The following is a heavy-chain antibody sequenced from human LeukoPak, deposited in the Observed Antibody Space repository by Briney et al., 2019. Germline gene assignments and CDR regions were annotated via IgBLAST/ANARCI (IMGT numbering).Heavy chain of an antibody. Sequence: SETLSLTCTVSGGSISSSKYYWGWIRQPPGKGLEWIGTIFNNGSTHYNPSLKSRVTISVDTSKNQFSLKLSSVTAADTAVYYCARGRYYYDSSWDYWGQGTLVTVSS. V-gene: IGHV4-39*07. J-gene: IGHJ4*02. CDR1: GGSISSSKYY. CDR2: IFNNGST. CDR3: ARGRYYYDSSWDY. D-gene: IGHD3-22*01.